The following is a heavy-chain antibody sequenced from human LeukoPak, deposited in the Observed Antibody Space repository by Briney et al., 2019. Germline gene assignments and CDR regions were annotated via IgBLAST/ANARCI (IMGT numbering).Heavy chain of an antibody. CDR1: GGSISSFY. Sequence: SETLSLTSSVSGGSISSFYWSWIRQPPGQGLEWIGYIYYSGSTNSNPSLKSRATISVDTSKNQFSLKLSSVTAADAAVYYCARVTGYDWESSYDYWGQATLVTVSS. J-gene: IGHJ4*02. D-gene: IGHD5-12*01. CDR2: IYYSGST. V-gene: IGHV4-59*01. CDR3: ARVTGYDWESSYDY.